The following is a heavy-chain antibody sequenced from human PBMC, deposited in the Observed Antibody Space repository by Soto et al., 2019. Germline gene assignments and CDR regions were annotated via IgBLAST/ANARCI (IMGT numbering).Heavy chain of an antibody. J-gene: IGHJ6*02. D-gene: IGHD6-13*01. Sequence: GASVKVSCKASGYTFTSYGISWVRQAPGQGLEWMGGIIPIFGTANYAQKFQGRVTITADESTSTAYMELSSLRSEDTAVYYCAREGAAGDYYYYYGMDVWGQGTTVTVSS. CDR2: IIPIFGTA. V-gene: IGHV1-69*13. CDR1: GYTFTSYG. CDR3: AREGAAGDYYYYYGMDV.